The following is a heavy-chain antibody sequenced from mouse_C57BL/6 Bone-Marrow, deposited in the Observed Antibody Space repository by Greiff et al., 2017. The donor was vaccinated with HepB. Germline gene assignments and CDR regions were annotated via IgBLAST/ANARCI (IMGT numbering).Heavy chain of an antibody. J-gene: IGHJ2*01. D-gene: IGHD1-1*01. CDR3: TRDGSSYFDY. Sequence: EVQGVESGEGLVKPGGSLKLSCAASGFTFSSYAMSWVRQTPEKRLEWVAYISSGGDYIYYADTVKGRFTISRDNARNTLYLQMSSLRSEDTAMYYCTRDGSSYFDYWGQGTTLTVSS. V-gene: IGHV5-9-1*02. CDR1: GFTFSSYA. CDR2: ISSGGDYI.